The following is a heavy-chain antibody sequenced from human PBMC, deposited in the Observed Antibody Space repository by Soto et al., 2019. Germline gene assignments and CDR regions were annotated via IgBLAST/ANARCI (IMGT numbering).Heavy chain of an antibody. J-gene: IGHJ6*02. CDR3: AGTHSSAVNYYYGMDV. V-gene: IGHV1-69*12. Sequence: QVQLVQSGAEVKKPGSSVKVSCKASGGTFSSYAISWVRQAPGQGLEWMGGIIPIFGTANYAQKFQGRVTITADESPSTAYMELSSLRSEDTAEYYCAGTHSSAVNYYYGMDVWGQGTTVTVSS. CDR2: IIPIFGTA. D-gene: IGHD3-22*01. CDR1: GGTFSSYA.